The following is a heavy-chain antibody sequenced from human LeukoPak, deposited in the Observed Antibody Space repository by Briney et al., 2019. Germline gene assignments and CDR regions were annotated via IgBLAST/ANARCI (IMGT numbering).Heavy chain of an antibody. J-gene: IGHJ4*02. V-gene: IGHV3-48*01. CDR1: GFTLSSYS. D-gene: IGHD6-13*01. Sequence: PGGSLSLSCAASGFTLSSYSMNWVRQAPGKGLEWVSYISSSSSTIYYADSVKGRFTISRDNDKNSLYLQMNSLRGEDTAVYYCARGYSSSWYGYWGQGTLVTVSS. CDR3: ARGYSSSWYGY. CDR2: ISSSSSTI.